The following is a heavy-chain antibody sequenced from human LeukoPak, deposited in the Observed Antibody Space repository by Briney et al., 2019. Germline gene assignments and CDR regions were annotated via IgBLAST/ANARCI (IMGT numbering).Heavy chain of an antibody. CDR1: GYIFTSYY. CDR2: IDPNGGGA. D-gene: IGHD6-13*01. Sequence: ASVTVSFTASGYIFTSYYMHWVRQAPGQGLEWMGVIDPNGGGANYPQKVQGRVTMTRDTSTSTVYMEMRSLRPEDTAVYYCAAWGSSSSPLPGMDVWGQGTTVTVSS. J-gene: IGHJ6*02. CDR3: AAWGSSSSPLPGMDV. V-gene: IGHV1-46*01.